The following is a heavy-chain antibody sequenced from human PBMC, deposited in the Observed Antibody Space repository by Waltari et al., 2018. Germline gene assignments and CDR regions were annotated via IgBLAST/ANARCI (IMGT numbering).Heavy chain of an antibody. CDR1: GFTFSSYG. CDR3: AKDLPDYGDYGYYAMDV. J-gene: IGHJ6*02. D-gene: IGHD4-17*01. CDR2: IRYDGSNK. Sequence: QVQLVESGGGVVQPGGSLRLSCAASGFTFSSYGMPWVRPAPGQGLEWVAFIRYDGSNKYYADSVKGRFTISRDNSKNTLYLQMNSLRAEDTAVYYCAKDLPDYGDYGYYAMDVWGQGTTVTVSS. V-gene: IGHV3-30*02.